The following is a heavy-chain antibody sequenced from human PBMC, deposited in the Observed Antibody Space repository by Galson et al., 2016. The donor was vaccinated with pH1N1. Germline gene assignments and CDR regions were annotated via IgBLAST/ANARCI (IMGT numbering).Heavy chain of an antibody. V-gene: IGHV3-7*01. CDR2: IKQDGSEK. CDR1: GFTFSTYW. J-gene: IGHJ3*01. Sequence: SLRLSCADSGFTFSTYWMTWVRQIPGKGLQWLANIKQDGSEKRYVDSVKGRFTISRDNAKNSLYLQMNSLRAEDTAVYYCARERAGAFHLWGQGTMVIVSS. CDR3: ARERAGAFHL.